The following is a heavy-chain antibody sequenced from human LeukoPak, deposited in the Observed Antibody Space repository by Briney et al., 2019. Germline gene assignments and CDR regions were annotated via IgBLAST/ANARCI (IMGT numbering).Heavy chain of an antibody. CDR1: GFTFSSYA. D-gene: IGHD3-10*01. J-gene: IGHJ4*02. Sequence: PGGSLRLSCAASGFTFSSYAMSWVRQAPGKGLEWVSAISGSGGSTYYADSVKGRFTISRDNSKNTLYLQMNSLRAEDTAVYYCAKDPTSILRFGELLSSPDYWGQGTLVTVSS. CDR3: AKDPTSILRFGELLSSPDY. CDR2: ISGSGGST. V-gene: IGHV3-23*01.